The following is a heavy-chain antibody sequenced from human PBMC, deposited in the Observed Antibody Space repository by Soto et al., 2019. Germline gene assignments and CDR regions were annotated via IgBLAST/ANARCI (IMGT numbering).Heavy chain of an antibody. Sequence: ASLKVSCKSSGYTFTGYYMHWARQAPGQGLEWMGWINPNSGGTNYAQKFQGWVTMTRDTSISTAYMELSRLRSDDTAVYYCARSNVDGDQYYDFWSGSPASDAFDIWGQGTMVTVSS. CDR2: INPNSGGT. V-gene: IGHV1-2*04. CDR3: ARSNVDGDQYYDFWSGSPASDAFDI. D-gene: IGHD3-3*01. J-gene: IGHJ3*02. CDR1: GYTFTGYY.